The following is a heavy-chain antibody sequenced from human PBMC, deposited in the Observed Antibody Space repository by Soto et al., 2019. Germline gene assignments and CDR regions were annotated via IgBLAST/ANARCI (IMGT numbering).Heavy chain of an antibody. CDR1: GGSISSGDYY. V-gene: IGHV4-30-4*01. CDR3: ARWVLSAASFRDAFDI. J-gene: IGHJ3*02. Sequence: QVQLQESGPGLVKPSQTLSLTCTVSGGSISSGDYYWSWIRQPPGKGLEWIGYIYYSGSTYYNPSLKSRVTISVDTSKNQFSLKLSSVTAADTAVYYCARWVLSAASFRDAFDIWGQGTMVTVSS. CDR2: IYYSGST. D-gene: IGHD2-2*01.